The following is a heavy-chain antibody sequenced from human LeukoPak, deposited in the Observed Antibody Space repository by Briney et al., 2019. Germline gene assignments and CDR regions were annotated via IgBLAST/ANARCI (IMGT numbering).Heavy chain of an antibody. D-gene: IGHD6-13*01. J-gene: IGHJ6*03. CDR3: AKDPYRIAAAAYYYYYMDV. CDR2: IRYDGSNK. V-gene: IGHV3-30*02. CDR1: GFTFSSYG. Sequence: GGSLRLSCAASGFTFSSYGMHWVRQAPGKGLEWVAFIRYDGSNKYYADSVKGRFTISRDNSKNTLYLQMNSLRAEDTAVYYCAKDPYRIAAAAYYYYYMDVWGKGTTVTVSS.